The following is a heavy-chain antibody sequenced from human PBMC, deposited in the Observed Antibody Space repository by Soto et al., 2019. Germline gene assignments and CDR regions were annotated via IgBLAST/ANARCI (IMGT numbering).Heavy chain of an antibody. CDR2: IYPGDSDT. D-gene: IGHD6-19*01. V-gene: IGHV5-51*01. Sequence: PGESLKISCQGSGYTFTNSWIGWVRQKPGKGLEWMGVIYPGDSDTLYNPSFQGQVTISADKSINTAYLHWNSLKASDTAMYYCATQELGGWYYLEYWGQGALVTVSS. J-gene: IGHJ4*02. CDR3: ATQELGGWYYLEY. CDR1: GYTFTNSW.